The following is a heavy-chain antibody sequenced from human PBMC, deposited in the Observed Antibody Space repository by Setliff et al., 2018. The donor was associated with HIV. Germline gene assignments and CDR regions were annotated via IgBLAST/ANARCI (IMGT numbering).Heavy chain of an antibody. CDR3: ARAQMHRGVVAWSLYYFDY. V-gene: IGHV4-59*01. CDR2: IYESAYS. D-gene: IGHD3-10*01. Sequence: SETLSLTCIVSGGSMDNYYWNWVRQTPGKGLEWIGYIYESAYSHYTVSLRSRVTISMDTSKNQFSLTLRSVNAADRAVYYCARAQMHRGVVAWSLYYFDYWGQGALVTGSS. CDR1: GGSMDNYY. J-gene: IGHJ4*02.